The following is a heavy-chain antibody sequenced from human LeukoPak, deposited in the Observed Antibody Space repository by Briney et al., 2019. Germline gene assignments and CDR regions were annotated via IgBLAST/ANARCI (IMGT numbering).Heavy chain of an antibody. CDR2: ISSSGSTI. Sequence: GGSLRLSCAASGFTFSSYEMNWVRQAPGKGLEWVSYISSSGSTIYYADSVKGRFTISRDNAKNSLYLQMNSLRAEDTAVYYCASSRYFDWSAHIDWRWNAFDIWGQGTMVTVSS. CDR3: ASSRYFDWSAHIDWRWNAFDI. V-gene: IGHV3-48*03. D-gene: IGHD3-9*01. J-gene: IGHJ3*02. CDR1: GFTFSSYE.